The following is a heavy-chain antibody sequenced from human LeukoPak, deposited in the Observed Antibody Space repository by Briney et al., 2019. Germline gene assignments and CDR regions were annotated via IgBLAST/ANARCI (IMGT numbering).Heavy chain of an antibody. J-gene: IGHJ5*02. V-gene: IGHV3-23*01. Sequence: GGSPRLSCAASGFTFSSYGMSWVRQAPGKGLEWVSAISGSGGSTYYADSVKGRFTISRGNSKNTLYLQMNSLRAEDTAVYYCARDLGQYYDTSDNWFDPWGQGTLVTVST. D-gene: IGHD3-22*01. CDR2: ISGSGGST. CDR3: ARDLGQYYDTSDNWFDP. CDR1: GFTFSSYG.